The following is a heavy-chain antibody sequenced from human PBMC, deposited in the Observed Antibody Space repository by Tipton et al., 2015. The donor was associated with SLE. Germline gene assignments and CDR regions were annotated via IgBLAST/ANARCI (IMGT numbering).Heavy chain of an antibody. CDR3: ARAADDGDRSGFDS. D-gene: IGHD4-17*01. V-gene: IGHV3-21*03. CDR2: ISSGDANV. CDR1: GLTFSNHA. Sequence: SLRLSCAASGLTFSNHAMSWVRQAPGKGLEWVSSISSGDANVNYADSVKGRFSISRDNAKNSLSLQMNSLRAGDTGVYYCARAADDGDRSGFDSWGQGTLVIVSS. J-gene: IGHJ4*02.